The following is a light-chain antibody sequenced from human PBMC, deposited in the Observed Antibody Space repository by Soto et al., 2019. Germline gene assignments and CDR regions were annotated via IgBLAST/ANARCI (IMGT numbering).Light chain of an antibody. CDR1: QSVSNSY. CDR3: QQYGSPPLT. V-gene: IGKV3-20*01. J-gene: IGKJ3*01. CDR2: GAS. Sequence: EIVLTQSPDTLSLSPGERATLSCRASQSVSNSYLAWYQQKPGQAPRLLIYGASGRATGIPVRFSGGESGTDFTLTISRLEPEDFAVYYCQQYGSPPLTFGPGTKVDIK.